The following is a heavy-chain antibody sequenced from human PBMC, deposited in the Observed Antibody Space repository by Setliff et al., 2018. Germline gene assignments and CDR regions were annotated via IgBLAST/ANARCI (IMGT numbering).Heavy chain of an antibody. Sequence: LSLTCGVSGISISSGHYWGWIRQPPGKGLEWIATIYHKGRTYYNPSLDSRVTISLDTSKNHFSLRLSSVTAADTAVYYCASPRRDNLDSPFDAFDIWGQGTLVTVSS. J-gene: IGHJ4*02. D-gene: IGHD2-15*01. CDR2: IYHKGRT. V-gene: IGHV4-38-2*01. CDR3: ASPRRDNLDSPFDAFDI. CDR1: GISISSGHY.